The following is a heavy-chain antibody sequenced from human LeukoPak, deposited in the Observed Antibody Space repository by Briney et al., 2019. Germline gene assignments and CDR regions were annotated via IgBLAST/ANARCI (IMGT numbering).Heavy chain of an antibody. CDR1: GFTFSPYW. CDR3: AREGRPNAFDI. Sequence: PGGSLRLSCAVFGFTFSPYWMSWVRQAPGKGLEWVANINEDESVKNYVDSLRVRFTISRDNAKNSLYLQMNSLRAEDTAIYYCAREGRPNAFDIWGQGTMVTVSA. V-gene: IGHV3-7*01. CDR2: INEDESVK. J-gene: IGHJ3*02.